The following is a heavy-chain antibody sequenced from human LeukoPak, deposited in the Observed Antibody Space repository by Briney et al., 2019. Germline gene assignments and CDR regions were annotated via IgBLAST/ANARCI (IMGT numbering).Heavy chain of an antibody. V-gene: IGHV4-30-4*01. CDR1: GGSISSGDYY. Sequence: SETLSLTCTVSGGSISSGDYYWSWIRQPPGKGLEWIGYIYYSGSTYYNPSLKSRLTISVDTSKNQFSLKLSSVTAADTAVYYCARDFSAYGHFDYWGQGTLVTVSS. CDR3: ARDFSAYGHFDY. CDR2: IYYSGST. J-gene: IGHJ4*02. D-gene: IGHD5-12*01.